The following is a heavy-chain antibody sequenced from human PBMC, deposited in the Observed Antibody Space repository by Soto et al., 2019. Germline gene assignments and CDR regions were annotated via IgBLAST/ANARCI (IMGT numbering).Heavy chain of an antibody. V-gene: IGHV1-18*01. CDR1: GYTFTSYG. Sequence: QVQLVQSGAEVKKPGASVKVSCKASGYTFTSYGISWVRQAPGQGLEWMGWISAYNGNTNYAQKLQGRVTMTTDTTTSTAYMELRSLRSDDTAVYYCARAPGRRGPGPSLWFDPWGQGTLVTVSS. CDR2: ISAYNGNT. J-gene: IGHJ5*02. CDR3: ARAPGRRGPGPSLWFDP. D-gene: IGHD1-26*01.